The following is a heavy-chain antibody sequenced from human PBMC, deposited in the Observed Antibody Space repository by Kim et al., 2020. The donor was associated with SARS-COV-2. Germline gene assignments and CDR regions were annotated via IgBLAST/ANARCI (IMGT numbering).Heavy chain of an antibody. V-gene: IGHV3-48*04. D-gene: IGHD2-21*01. CDR2: ISDSSSTT. Sequence: GGSLRLSCAASGFTFSSYSMNWVRQAPGKGLEWVSYISDSSSTTYYADSVKGRFTISRDNAKNSLYLQMNSLRAEDTAVYYCARGKLWSLVDHWGQGTLVTVSS. CDR1: GFTFSSYS. CDR3: ARGKLWSLVDH. J-gene: IGHJ4*02.